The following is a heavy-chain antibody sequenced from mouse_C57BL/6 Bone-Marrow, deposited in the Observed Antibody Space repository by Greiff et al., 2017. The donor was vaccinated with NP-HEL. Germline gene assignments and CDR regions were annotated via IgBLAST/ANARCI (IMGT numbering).Heavy chain of an antibody. J-gene: IGHJ3*01. CDR2: ISYDGSN. Sequence: ESGPGLVKPSQSLSLTCSVTGYSITSGYYWNWIRQFPGNKLEWMGYISYDGSNNYNPSLKNRISITRDTSKNQLFLKLNSVTTEDTATYDCAPDSSRFAYWGQGTLVTVSA. V-gene: IGHV3-6*01. CDR3: APDSSRFAY. CDR1: GYSITSGYY. D-gene: IGHD3-1*01.